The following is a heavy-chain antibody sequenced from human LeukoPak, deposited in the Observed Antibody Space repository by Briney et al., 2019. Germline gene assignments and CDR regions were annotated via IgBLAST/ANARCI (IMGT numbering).Heavy chain of an antibody. Sequence: GGSLRLSCAVSGFTFSNYWMSWVRQAPGKGLEWVANIKRDGSEKYYVDSVKGRFTISRDNAENSLYLQMNSLRAEDTAVYYCVRDREYYDSSGYYPNFDYWGQGTLVTVSS. CDR1: GFTFSNYW. D-gene: IGHD3-22*01. CDR3: VRDREYYDSSGYYPNFDY. CDR2: IKRDGSEK. J-gene: IGHJ4*02. V-gene: IGHV3-7*01.